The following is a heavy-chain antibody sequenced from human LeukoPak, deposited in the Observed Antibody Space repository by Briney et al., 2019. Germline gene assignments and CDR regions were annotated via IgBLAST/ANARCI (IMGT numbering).Heavy chain of an antibody. D-gene: IGHD6-6*01. CDR3: AKRFILKYTENAFDI. Sequence: GGSLRLSCAASGFTFSSYGMHWVRQAPGKGLEWVAFIRYDGSNKYYADSVKGRFTISRDNSKNTLYLQMNSLRAEDTAVYYCAKRFILKYTENAFDIWGQGTMVTVSS. J-gene: IGHJ3*02. CDR1: GFTFSSYG. CDR2: IRYDGSNK. V-gene: IGHV3-30*02.